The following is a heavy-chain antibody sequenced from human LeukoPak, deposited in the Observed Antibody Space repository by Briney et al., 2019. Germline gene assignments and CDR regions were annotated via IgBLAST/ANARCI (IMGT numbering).Heavy chain of an antibody. Sequence: SETLSLTCTVSGGSISSYYWSWIRQPAGKGLEWIGRIYTSGSTNYNPSLKSRVTMSVDTSKNQFSLKLSSVTAADTAVYYCARDGLGGGHYDILTGYYKVSEDWYFDLWGRGTLVTVSS. V-gene: IGHV4-4*07. D-gene: IGHD3-9*01. CDR1: GGSISSYY. CDR3: ARDGLGGGHYDILTGYYKVSEDWYFDL. CDR2: IYTSGST. J-gene: IGHJ2*01.